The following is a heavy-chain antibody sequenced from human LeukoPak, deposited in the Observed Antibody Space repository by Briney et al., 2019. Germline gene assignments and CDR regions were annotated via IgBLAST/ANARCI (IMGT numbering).Heavy chain of an antibody. J-gene: IGHJ5*02. V-gene: IGHV1-18*01. Sequence: ASVKVSCKASGYTFINYGITWVRQAPGQGLGWMGWTTTYNGNAYYARNFQGRVTMTADTSTSTAYMEVRSLRSDDTAVYYCARLSPPIASFCSGGTCYSGGFDPWGQGTLVTVSS. CDR3: ARLSPPIASFCSGGTCYSGGFDP. D-gene: IGHD2-15*01. CDR1: GYTFINYG. CDR2: TTTYNGNA.